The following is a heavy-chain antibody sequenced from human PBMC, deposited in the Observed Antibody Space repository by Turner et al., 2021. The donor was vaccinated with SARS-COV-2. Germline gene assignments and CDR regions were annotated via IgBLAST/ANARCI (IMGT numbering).Heavy chain of an antibody. Sequence: QVQLVESGGGVVQPGRSLRLSCAASGFTFSSYGMHWVRQAPGKGLEWVAVIGYDGSNKYYTDSVKGRFTISRDNSKNKMYLQMNSLRGEDTAVYDCARDKLGVEATWFDPWGQGTLVTVSS. CDR1: GFTFSSYG. CDR2: IGYDGSNK. J-gene: IGHJ5*02. D-gene: IGHD2-8*01. CDR3: ARDKLGVEATWFDP. V-gene: IGHV3-33*01.